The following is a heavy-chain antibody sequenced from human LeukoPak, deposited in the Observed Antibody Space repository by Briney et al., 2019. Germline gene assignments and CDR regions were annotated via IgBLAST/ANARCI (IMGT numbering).Heavy chain of an antibody. J-gene: IGHJ6*02. D-gene: IGHD3-10*01. Sequence: PGGSLRLSCAASGFIFSTYTMNWVRQAPEKGLEWVSSISSSSSYIYYADSVKGRFTISRDNAKNSLYLQMNSLRAEDTAVYYCAKDLITMVRGSAMDVWGQGTTVTVSS. CDR1: GFIFSTYT. V-gene: IGHV3-21*01. CDR3: AKDLITMVRGSAMDV. CDR2: ISSSSSYI.